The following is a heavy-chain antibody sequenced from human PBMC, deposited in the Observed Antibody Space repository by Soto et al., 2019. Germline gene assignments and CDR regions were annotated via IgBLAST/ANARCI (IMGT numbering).Heavy chain of an antibody. CDR3: ARAPTYYYDSSGYFDYFDY. Sequence: PGGSLRLSCAASGFTFSDYYMSWIRQAPGKGLEWVSYISSSGSTIYYADSVKGRFTISRDSAKNSLYLQMNSLRAEDTAVYYCARAPTYYYDSSGYFDYFDYWGQGTLVTVSS. CDR2: ISSSGSTI. V-gene: IGHV3-11*01. D-gene: IGHD3-22*01. J-gene: IGHJ4*02. CDR1: GFTFSDYY.